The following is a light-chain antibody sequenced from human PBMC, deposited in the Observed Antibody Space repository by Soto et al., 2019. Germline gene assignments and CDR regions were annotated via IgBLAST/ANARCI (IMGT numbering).Light chain of an antibody. J-gene: IGLJ2*01. CDR1: SSDVGGYNF. V-gene: IGLV2-8*01. Sequence: QSALTQPPSASGSPGQSVTISCTGTSSDVGGYNFVSWYQQHPGKAPELMIYEVSERTSGVPDRFSGSKSGNTASLTVSGLQAEDEADYYCSSYAGSNIVVFGGGTQLTVL. CDR2: EVS. CDR3: SSYAGSNIVV.